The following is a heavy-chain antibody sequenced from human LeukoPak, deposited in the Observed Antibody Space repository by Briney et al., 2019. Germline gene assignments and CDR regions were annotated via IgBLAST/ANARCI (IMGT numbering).Heavy chain of an antibody. CDR3: AKAFSNYDFWSGYSASYYYYYMDV. V-gene: IGHV3-23*01. Sequence: PGGSLRLSCAASGFTVSSNYMNWVRQAPGKGLEWVSAISGSGGSTYYADSVKGRFTISRDNSKNTLYLQMNSLRAEDTAVYYCAKAFSNYDFWSGYSASYYYYYMDVWGKGTTVTVSS. CDR1: GFTVSSNY. CDR2: ISGSGGST. D-gene: IGHD3-3*01. J-gene: IGHJ6*03.